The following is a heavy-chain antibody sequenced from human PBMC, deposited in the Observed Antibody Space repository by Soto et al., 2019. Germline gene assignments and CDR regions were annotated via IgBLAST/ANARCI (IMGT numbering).Heavy chain of an antibody. CDR3: AKGRFDIVTRSPFDH. CDR1: GFTFSSVG. V-gene: IGHV3-30*18. Sequence: SGGTLRLSWAVAGFTFSSVGMQWGRQPQGEELEWVAVISYDGTDEKYADSVKGRATVSRDNSKNTVYLQMNTLRGDDSAIYYCAKGRFDIVTRSPFDHWGQGTLVTVSS. J-gene: IGHJ4*01. CDR2: ISYDGTDE. D-gene: IGHD4-17*01.